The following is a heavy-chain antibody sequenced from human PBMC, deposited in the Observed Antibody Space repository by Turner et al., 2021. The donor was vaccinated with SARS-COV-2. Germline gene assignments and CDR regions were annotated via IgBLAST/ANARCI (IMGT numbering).Heavy chain of an antibody. Sequence: VQLVESGGGVVQPGGSLRLSCTASGLTSSGHWMHWVRQAPGKGLAWVAVIWYDGSNKYYADSVKGRFTISRDNSKNTLYLQMNSLRAEDTAVYYCARDLFQDYGSGSYRLDNWGQGTLVTVSS. J-gene: IGHJ4*02. CDR1: GLTSSGHW. D-gene: IGHD3-10*01. CDR2: IWYDGSNK. V-gene: IGHV3-33*08. CDR3: ARDLFQDYGSGSYRLDN.